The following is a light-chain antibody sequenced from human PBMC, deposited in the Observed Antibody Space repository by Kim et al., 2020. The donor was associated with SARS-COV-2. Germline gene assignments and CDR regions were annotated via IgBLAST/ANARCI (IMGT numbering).Light chain of an antibody. J-gene: IGKJ2*01. CDR2: GAS. CDR3: QEYSNWPMYT. V-gene: IGKV3-15*01. CDR1: QSVSSS. Sequence: VSPGESATLSCRASQSVSSSLAWYHQRPGQPPRLLIYGASVRATGIPGRFSGSGSGTEFTLTITSLQSEDFALYHCQEYSNWPMYTFGQGTKLEI.